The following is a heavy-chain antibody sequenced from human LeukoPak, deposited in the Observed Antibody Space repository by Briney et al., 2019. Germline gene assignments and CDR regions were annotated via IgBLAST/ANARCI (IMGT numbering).Heavy chain of an antibody. V-gene: IGHV4-4*07. J-gene: IGHJ4*02. CDR1: GGSISSYY. CDR3: ARDGNTVGYFDY. CDR2: IYTSGST. Sequence: SETLSLTCSVSGGSISSYYWSWIRQPAGKGLEWIGRIYTSGSTNYNPSLKSRVTMSVDTSKNQFSLKLSSVTAADTAVYYCARDGNTVGYFDYWGQGTLVTVSS.